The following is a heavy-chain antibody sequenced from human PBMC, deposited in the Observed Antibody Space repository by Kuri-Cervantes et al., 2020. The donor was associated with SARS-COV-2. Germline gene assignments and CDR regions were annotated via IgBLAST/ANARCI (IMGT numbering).Heavy chain of an antibody. D-gene: IGHD2-2*01. V-gene: IGHV1-46*01. J-gene: IGHJ4*02. CDR2: INPSGGST. CDR3: ARGSGVVPAAPTYYFDY. CDR1: GYTFTSYY. Sequence: ASVKVSCKASGYTFTSYYMHWVRQAPGQGLEWMGIINPSGGSTSYAQKFQGRVTMTRDTSTSTVYMELSSLRSEDTAVYYCARGSGVVPAAPTYYFDYWGQGTLVTVYS.